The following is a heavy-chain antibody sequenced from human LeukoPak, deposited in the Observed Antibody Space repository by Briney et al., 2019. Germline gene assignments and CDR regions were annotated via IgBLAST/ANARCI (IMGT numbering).Heavy chain of an antibody. J-gene: IGHJ4*02. Sequence: ASVKVSCKASGYTFTSYDINWVRQATGQGLEWMGWTNPNSGNTGYAQKFQGRVTMTRNTSISTAYMELSSLRSEDTAVYYCAREIAAAGTFDYWGQGTLVTVSS. CDR3: AREIAAAGTFDY. CDR1: GYTFTSYD. CDR2: TNPNSGNT. V-gene: IGHV1-8*01. D-gene: IGHD6-13*01.